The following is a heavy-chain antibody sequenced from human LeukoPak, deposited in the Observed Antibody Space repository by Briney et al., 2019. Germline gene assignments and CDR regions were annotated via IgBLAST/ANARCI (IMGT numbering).Heavy chain of an antibody. V-gene: IGHV3-72*01. J-gene: IGHJ4*02. D-gene: IGHD3-22*01. CDR3: ARAISDSNGYYYFGY. Sequence: GGSLRLSCAASGFTFSDHYMDWVRQAPGQGLELVGLSRIKANSYTTEYAASVKGRFTISRDESKNSLYLQMNSLNTEDTAVYYCARAISDSNGYYYFGYWGQGTLVTVSS. CDR1: GFTFSDHY. CDR2: SRIKANSYTT.